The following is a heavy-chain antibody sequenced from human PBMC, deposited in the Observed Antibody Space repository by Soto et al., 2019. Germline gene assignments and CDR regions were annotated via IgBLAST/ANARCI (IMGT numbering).Heavy chain of an antibody. CDR1: GDSVSSHSAA. D-gene: IGHD2-2*01. CDR3: ARELIVVVPAAANWFDP. V-gene: IGHV6-1*01. CDR2: TYYRSKWYN. Sequence: SQTLSLTCAISGDSVSSHSAAWNWIRQSPERGLEWLGRTYYRSKWYNDYAVSVKSRITINPDTSKNQFSLQLNSVTPEDTAVYYCARELIVVVPAAANWFDPWGQGTLVTVSS. J-gene: IGHJ5*02.